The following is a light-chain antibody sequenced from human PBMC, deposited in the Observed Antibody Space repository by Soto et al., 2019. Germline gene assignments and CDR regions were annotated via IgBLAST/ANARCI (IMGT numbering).Light chain of an antibody. J-gene: IGLJ2*01. V-gene: IGLV1-47*01. Sequence: QSVLTQPPSASGTPGQRVPISCSGTSSNIGNNYVCWYQQLPGTAPKLLIYRNNQRPSGVPDRFSGSKSVTSASLAISGLRSDDEADYYCAAWDDSLSGVVLGGGTKLTVI. CDR3: AAWDDSLSGVV. CDR1: SSNIGNNY. CDR2: RNN.